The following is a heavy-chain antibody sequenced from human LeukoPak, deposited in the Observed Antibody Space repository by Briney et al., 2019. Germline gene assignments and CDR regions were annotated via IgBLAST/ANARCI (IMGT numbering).Heavy chain of an antibody. D-gene: IGHD2-2*01. V-gene: IGHV3-23*01. CDR1: GFTFSSYA. Sequence: PGGSLRLSCAASGFTFSSYAMSWVRQAPGKGLEWVSGISGSGVNTYYADSVKGRFSISRDNSENTLYLQMNSLRSEDTAMYYCAKDSTTVLDYWGQGTLVTVSS. CDR3: AKDSTTVLDY. CDR2: ISGSGVNT. J-gene: IGHJ4*02.